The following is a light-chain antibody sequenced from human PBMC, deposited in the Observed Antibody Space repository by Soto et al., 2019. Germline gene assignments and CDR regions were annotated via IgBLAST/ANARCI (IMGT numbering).Light chain of an antibody. CDR1: QSVSNSY. CDR3: HQYGSSPYT. CDR2: GVS. J-gene: IGKJ2*01. V-gene: IGKV3-20*01. Sequence: EIVLTQSPGTLSLSPGERATLSCRASQSVSNSYLAWYQQKPGQAPRLLIYGVSSRATGIPDRFSGSGSGTDFTLTIRRLEPEEFGVYYCHQYGSSPYTFGQGNKLDI.